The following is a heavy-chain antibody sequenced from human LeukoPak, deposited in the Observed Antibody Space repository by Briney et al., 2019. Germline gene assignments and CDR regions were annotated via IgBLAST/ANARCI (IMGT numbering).Heavy chain of an antibody. J-gene: IGHJ4*02. CDR3: ARGSYSVGY. V-gene: IGHV4-59*01. D-gene: IGHD1-26*01. Sequence: SETLSLTCTVSGGSISSYYWSWIRQPPGKGLEWIGYIYYSGSTNYNPSLKSRVTISVDRSKNQFSLKLSSVTAADTAVYYCARGSYSVGYWGQGTLVTVSS. CDR2: IYYSGST. CDR1: GGSISSYY.